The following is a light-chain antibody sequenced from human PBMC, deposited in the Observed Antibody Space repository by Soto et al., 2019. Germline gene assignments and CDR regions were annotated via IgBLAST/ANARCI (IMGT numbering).Light chain of an antibody. J-gene: IGLJ3*02. Sequence: QSALTQPASVSGSPGQSITISCTGTSSDVGGYNYVSWFQQHPGKAPRLIIYDVSNRPSGVSNRFSGSKSGNTASLTISGPQAEEEAGYYCSSYTTSTTWVFGGGTQLTVL. V-gene: IGLV2-14*01. CDR2: DVS. CDR3: SSYTTSTTWV. CDR1: SSDVGGYNY.